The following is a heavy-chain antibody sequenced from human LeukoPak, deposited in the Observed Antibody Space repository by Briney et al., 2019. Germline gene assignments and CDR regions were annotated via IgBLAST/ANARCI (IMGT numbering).Heavy chain of an antibody. Sequence: KPSETLSLTCTVSGGSISSYYWSWIRQPPGKGLEWIGYIYYSGRTNYNPTLKSRVTISVDTSKIHFSLKLSSVTAADTAVYYCARHGVLDDAFDIWGQGTMVTVSS. CDR2: IYYSGRT. D-gene: IGHD2/OR15-2a*01. V-gene: IGHV4-59*08. CDR3: ARHGVLDDAFDI. CDR1: GGSISSYY. J-gene: IGHJ3*02.